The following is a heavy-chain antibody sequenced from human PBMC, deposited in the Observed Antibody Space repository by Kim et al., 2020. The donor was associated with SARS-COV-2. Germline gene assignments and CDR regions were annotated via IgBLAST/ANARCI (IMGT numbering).Heavy chain of an antibody. CDR2: VSHSGTT. Sequence: SETLSLTCSVSGDSLANTIYDWAWIRQPPGKGLECIGTVSHSGTTYYDPSLKSRVTIFVDRAKNQFSMILRSVTAADTAIYYCARQYTGYYRYYFDNWGQGTLVAVAS. D-gene: IGHD3-9*01. CDR3: ARQYTGYYRYYFDN. CDR1: GDSLANTIYD. V-gene: IGHV4-39*01. J-gene: IGHJ4*02.